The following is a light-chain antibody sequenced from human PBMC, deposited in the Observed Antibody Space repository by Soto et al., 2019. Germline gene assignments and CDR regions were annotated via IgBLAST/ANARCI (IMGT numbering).Light chain of an antibody. V-gene: IGKV3-20*01. CDR2: GAS. J-gene: IGKJ4*01. CDR1: QSVSSSY. CDR3: QQHGSSIALT. Sequence: EIVVTQSACTLSMSQPERATLSCRASQSVSSSYLAWYQQKPGQAPRLLIYGASSRATGIPDRFSGSGSGTDFTLTISRLDPEDFAVYYCQQHGSSIALTFSGGTKVDIK.